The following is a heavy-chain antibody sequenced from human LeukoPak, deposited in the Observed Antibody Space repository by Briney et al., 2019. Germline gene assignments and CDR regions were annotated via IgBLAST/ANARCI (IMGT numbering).Heavy chain of an antibody. V-gene: IGHV4-59*01. J-gene: IGHJ5*02. D-gene: IGHD1-14*01. Sequence: SETLSLTCTVSGGSISSYYWSWIRQPPGKGLEWIGYIYYSGSTNYNPSLKSRVTISVDTSKNQFSLKLSSVTAADTAVYYCARLLFIPSRPEYNWFDPWGQGTLVTVSS. CDR1: GGSISSYY. CDR2: IYYSGST. CDR3: ARLLFIPSRPEYNWFDP.